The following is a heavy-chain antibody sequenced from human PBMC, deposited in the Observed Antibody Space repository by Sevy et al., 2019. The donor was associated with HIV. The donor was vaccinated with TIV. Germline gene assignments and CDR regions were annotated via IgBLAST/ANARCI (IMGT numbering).Heavy chain of an antibody. Sequence: SETLSLTCTVSGGSISSGGYYWSWIRQHPGKGLEWIGYIYYSGSTYYNPSLKSRVTISVDTSKNQFSLKLSSVTAADTAVYYCARGRTSVPYYYRDVWGKGTTVTVSS. CDR2: IYYSGST. J-gene: IGHJ6*03. CDR1: GGSISSGGYY. D-gene: IGHD2-2*01. CDR3: ARGRTSVPYYYRDV. V-gene: IGHV4-31*03.